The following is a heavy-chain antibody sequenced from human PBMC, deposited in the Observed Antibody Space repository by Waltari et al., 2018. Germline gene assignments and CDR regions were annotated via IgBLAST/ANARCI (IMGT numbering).Heavy chain of an antibody. Sequence: QVQLQESGPGLVKPSQTLSLTCTVSGGSISSGSYYWSWIRQPAGKGLEWIGRIYTSGSTNYNPSLKSRVTISVDTSKNQFSLKLSSVTAADTAVYYCARYYGGNSRYFDYWGQGTLVTVSS. CDR1: GGSISSGSYY. D-gene: IGHD4-17*01. J-gene: IGHJ4*02. CDR3: ARYYGGNSRYFDY. CDR2: IYTSGST. V-gene: IGHV4-61*02.